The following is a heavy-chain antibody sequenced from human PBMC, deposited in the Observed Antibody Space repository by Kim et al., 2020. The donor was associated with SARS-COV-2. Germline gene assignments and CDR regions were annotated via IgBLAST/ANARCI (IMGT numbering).Heavy chain of an antibody. CDR3: ARKYYAFDY. Sequence: GGSLRLSCAASGFPFSSYEMNWVRQAPGKGLEWVSYINSGGDAVYYADSVKGRFTISRDDAKNSLYLQMNSLRAEDTAVYYCARKYYAFDYWGQGNLVTV. J-gene: IGHJ4*02. V-gene: IGHV3-48*03. CDR1: GFPFSSYE. D-gene: IGHD3-3*01. CDR2: INSGGDAV.